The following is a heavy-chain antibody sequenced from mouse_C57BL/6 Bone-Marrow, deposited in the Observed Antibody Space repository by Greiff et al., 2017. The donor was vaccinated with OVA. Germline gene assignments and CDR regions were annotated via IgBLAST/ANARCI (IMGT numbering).Heavy chain of an antibody. CDR2: INPSRGYT. D-gene: IGHD2-3*01. Sequence: QVQLQQSGAELAKPGASVKLSCKASGYSFTSYWIRWVKQPPGQGLEWIGYINPSRGYTKYNQKYKDKATLTADNSSSTDDLQLSSLTYEDAADYYCAYGYYVYLYAMAYWGQGTSVTVSS. V-gene: IGHV1-7*01. CDR1: GYSFTSYW. J-gene: IGHJ4*01. CDR3: AYGYYVYLYAMAY.